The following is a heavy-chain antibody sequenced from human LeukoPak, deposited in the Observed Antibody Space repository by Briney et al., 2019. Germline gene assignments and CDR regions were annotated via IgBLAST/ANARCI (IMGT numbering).Heavy chain of an antibody. D-gene: IGHD1-26*01. CDR3: AKDKVGATTFYFDF. CDR2: ISWNSGSI. CDR1: GFTFDDYS. V-gene: IGHV3-9*01. J-gene: IGHJ4*02. Sequence: GGSLRLSCAASGFTFDDYSMHWVRQAPGRGLEWVSDISWNSGSIGYVDSVEGRFTISRDNAKNSLYLQMNSLRAEDTALYYCAKDKVGATTFYFDFWGQGTLVTVSS.